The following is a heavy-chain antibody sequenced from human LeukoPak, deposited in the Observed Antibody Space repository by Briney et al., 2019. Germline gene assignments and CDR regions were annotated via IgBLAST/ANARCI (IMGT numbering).Heavy chain of an antibody. V-gene: IGHV3-53*05. Sequence: GGSLRLSCAASGFTVSSTHMVWVRQAPGKGLEWVSVTYTGGNSYYAGSVKGRFIISRDISKNTLYLQMNSLRAEDTAVYYCARTAGNYGGLFDYWGQGTLVTVSS. CDR1: GFTVSSTH. CDR3: ARTAGNYGGLFDY. CDR2: TYTGGNS. J-gene: IGHJ4*02. D-gene: IGHD1-7*01.